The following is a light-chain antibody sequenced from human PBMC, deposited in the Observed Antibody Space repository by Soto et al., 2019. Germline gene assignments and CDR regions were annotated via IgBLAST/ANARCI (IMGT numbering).Light chain of an antibody. CDR2: GAS. J-gene: IGKJ2*01. CDR3: QQYNNWPYT. V-gene: IGKV3-15*01. Sequence: EIVMTQSPATLSVSPGERATLSCRASQSVSSNLAWYQQKPGQAPRLLIYGASPRATGIPARFSGSGSGTEFTLTISSLQSEDVAVYYCQQYNNWPYTFGQGTKLEIK. CDR1: QSVSSN.